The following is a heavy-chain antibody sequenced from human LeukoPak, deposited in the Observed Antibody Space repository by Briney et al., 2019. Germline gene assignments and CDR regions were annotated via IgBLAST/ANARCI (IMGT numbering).Heavy chain of an antibody. CDR1: VGTLSRYH. Sequence: TLSLTFTFTVGTLSRYHWSWIRPPPGRGLAGIGYIYYSGSTNYNPSLKSRVTISVDTSKNQFSLKLSSVTAADTAVYYCARDRYCGGDCTPGAFDIWGQGTMVTVSS. CDR3: ARDRYCGGDCTPGAFDI. CDR2: IYYSGST. D-gene: IGHD2-21*02. V-gene: IGHV4-59*01. J-gene: IGHJ3*02.